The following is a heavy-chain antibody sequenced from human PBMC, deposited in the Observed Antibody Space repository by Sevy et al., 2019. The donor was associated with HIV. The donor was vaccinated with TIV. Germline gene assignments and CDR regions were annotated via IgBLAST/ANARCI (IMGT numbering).Heavy chain of an antibody. CDR1: GFGFSGTW. CDR2: ISPEGSRI. CDR3: AKDRVWKTFDY. Sequence: GGSLRLSCAASGFGFSGTWMNWVRQAPGKGLEWVAIISPEGSRIDYADSVKGRLIISRDNANSSVSLQMNSLRVEDMGVYYCAKDRVWKTFDYWGQGALVTVSS. D-gene: IGHD1-1*01. J-gene: IGHJ4*02. V-gene: IGHV3-7*04.